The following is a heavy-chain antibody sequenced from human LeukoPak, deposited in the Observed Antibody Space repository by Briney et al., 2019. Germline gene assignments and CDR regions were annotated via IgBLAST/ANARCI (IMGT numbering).Heavy chain of an antibody. J-gene: IGHJ4*02. D-gene: IGHD1-26*01. V-gene: IGHV3-23*01. Sequence: GGSLRLSCAASGFTFSSYAMSWVRQAPGKGLEWVSATSTSGGSTYYADSVKGRFTISRDNSKNTLYLQMDSLRVEDTAVYYCVSKYSGSAVPFYWGQGTLVTVSS. CDR1: GFTFSSYA. CDR3: VSKYSGSAVPFY. CDR2: TSTSGGST.